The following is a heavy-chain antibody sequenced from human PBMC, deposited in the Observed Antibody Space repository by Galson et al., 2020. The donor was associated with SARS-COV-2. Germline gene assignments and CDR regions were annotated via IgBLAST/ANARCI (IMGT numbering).Heavy chain of an antibody. D-gene: IGHD3-10*01. CDR1: GGYISSHY. J-gene: IGHJ4*02. CDR3: ARGFAD. Sequence: SETLSLTRTVSGGYISSHYWSWIRQPPGKGLAWDGYNYYIWCINYNPSLKSRVTISVDTSKNQFSLKLSSVTASDAAGYYGARGFADWGQGTLVTVSS. V-gene: IGHV4-59*11. CDR2: NYYIWCI.